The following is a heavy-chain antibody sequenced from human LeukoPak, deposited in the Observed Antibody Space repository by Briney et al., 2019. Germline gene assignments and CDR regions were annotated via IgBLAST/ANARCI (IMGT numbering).Heavy chain of an antibody. D-gene: IGHD5-12*01. Sequence: SETLSLTCTVSGGSISSDYWSGIRQPAGKGLEWIGRIYTSGSTNYNPSLKSRVTMSVDTSKTQFSLKLSSVTAADTAVYYCARGEDSGYDSFDYWGQGTLVTVSS. CDR2: IYTSGST. CDR3: ARGEDSGYDSFDY. J-gene: IGHJ4*02. V-gene: IGHV4-4*07. CDR1: GGSISSDY.